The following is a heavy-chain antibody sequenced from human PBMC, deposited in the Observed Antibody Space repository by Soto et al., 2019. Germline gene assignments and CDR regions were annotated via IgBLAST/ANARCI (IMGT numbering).Heavy chain of an antibody. CDR3: NTAPTIYDILTGSYKTY. D-gene: IGHD3-9*01. V-gene: IGHV3-15*01. J-gene: IGHJ4*02. CDR1: GFTFNNAW. CDR2: IKSKTDGGTI. Sequence: GSLRLSCAASGFTFNNAWMSWVRQAPGKGLGWVGRIKSKTDGGTIDYAAPVKGRFAISRDDSKTTLYLQMNSLNTEDTAVYYCNTAPTIYDILTGSYKTYWGQGTLVTVYS.